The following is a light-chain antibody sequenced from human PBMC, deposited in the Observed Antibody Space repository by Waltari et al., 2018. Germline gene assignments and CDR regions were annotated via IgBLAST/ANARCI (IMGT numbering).Light chain of an antibody. CDR2: DAS. CDR3: QQYNKWPPWT. CDR1: ESVRTN. J-gene: IGKJ1*01. Sequence: EVVMTQSPATLSVSPGEGATVSCRASESVRTNVAWYQQTPGQAPRRIIYDASTRATGIPDRFSGSGSGTEFILSISSLQSEDFAIYYCQQYNKWPPWTFGQGTKVEIK. V-gene: IGKV3D-15*01.